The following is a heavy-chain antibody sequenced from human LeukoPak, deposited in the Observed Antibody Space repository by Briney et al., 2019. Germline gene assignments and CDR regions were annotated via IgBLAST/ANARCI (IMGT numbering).Heavy chain of an antibody. Sequence: SETLSLTCTVSSGSISSSEYYWGWIRQPAGRGLEWIGTVYYSGTTYHNPSLKSRVTISVDTSKNQFSLKLSSVTAADTAVYYCARLAGYYYDSSGYPKPSSLIDFWGQGTLVTVSS. CDR1: SGSISSSEYY. V-gene: IGHV4-39*01. D-gene: IGHD3-22*01. CDR3: ARLAGYYYDSSGYPKPSSLIDF. CDR2: VYYSGTT. J-gene: IGHJ4*02.